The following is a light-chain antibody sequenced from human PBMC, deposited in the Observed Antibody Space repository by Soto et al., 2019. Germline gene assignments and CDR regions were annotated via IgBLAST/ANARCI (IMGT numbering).Light chain of an antibody. CDR3: SSYTGGNPSYV. V-gene: IGLV2-8*01. Sequence: QSALAQPPSASGSPGQSVTISCTGTSSDVGGYDYVSWYQQHPGKAPKLMIYEVTIRPSGVSDRFSGSKSGNTASLTVSGLQAEDEADSYCSSYTGGNPSYVSGTGTKVTVL. CDR1: SSDVGGYDY. CDR2: EVT. J-gene: IGLJ1*01.